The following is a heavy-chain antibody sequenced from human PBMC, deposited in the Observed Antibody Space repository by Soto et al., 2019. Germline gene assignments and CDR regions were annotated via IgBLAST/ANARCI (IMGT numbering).Heavy chain of an antibody. Sequence: EVQLVESGGGLVQPGGSQRLSCAASGFTFSDHYMDWVRQAPGKGLEWVGRIRNKANSYTTDYAASVKGRFTISRDDSTDSLYLKMNSLKNEDTAIYYCARDSGKGAYFDYWGHGTLATVSS. D-gene: IGHD1-26*01. CDR2: IRNKANSYTT. V-gene: IGHV3-72*01. CDR1: GFTFSDHY. J-gene: IGHJ4*01. CDR3: ARDSGKGAYFDY.